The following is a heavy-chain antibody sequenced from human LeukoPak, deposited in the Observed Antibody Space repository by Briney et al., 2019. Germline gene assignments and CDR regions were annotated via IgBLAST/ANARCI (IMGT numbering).Heavy chain of an antibody. V-gene: IGHV4-34*01. CDR2: INHSGST. CDR3: ARRRGGYSYGKYNWFDP. CDR1: AGSFSGYY. J-gene: IGHJ5*02. Sequence: SETLSLTCAVYAGSFSGYYWSSIRQPPGKGLEWIGEINHSGSTNYNPYLKSRVTISVDTSKNQFSLKLSSVTAADAAVYYCARRRGGYSYGKYNWFDPWGGGTLVTVSS. D-gene: IGHD5-18*01.